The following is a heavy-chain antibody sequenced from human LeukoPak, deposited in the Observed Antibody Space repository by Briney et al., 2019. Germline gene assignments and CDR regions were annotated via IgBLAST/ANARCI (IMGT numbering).Heavy chain of an antibody. CDR3: AQNDFWSGYSAR. D-gene: IGHD3-3*01. V-gene: IGHV4-59*01. CDR2: IYYGGST. J-gene: IGHJ4*02. Sequence: SETLSLTCTVPGGSISSFYWSWIRQPPGKGLEWIGYIYYGGSTNYNPSLKSRVTISVDTSKNQFSLKLSSVTAADTAVYYCAQNDFWSGYSARWGQGTLVTVSS. CDR1: GGSISSFY.